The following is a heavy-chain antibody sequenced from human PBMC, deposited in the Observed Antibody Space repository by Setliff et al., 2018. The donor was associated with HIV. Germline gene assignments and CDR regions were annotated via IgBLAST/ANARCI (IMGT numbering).Heavy chain of an antibody. CDR3: ARVPASWYTAPFDI. V-gene: IGHV1-69*13. CDR1: GGTFSSYA. J-gene: IGHJ3*02. Sequence: SVKVSCKASGGTFSSYAISWVRQAPGQGLEWMGGIIPIFNTANYAQKFQGRVTITADESTSTAYMELSSLRSEDTAVYYCARVPASWYTAPFDIWGQGTMVTVSS. CDR2: IIPIFNTA. D-gene: IGHD6-13*01.